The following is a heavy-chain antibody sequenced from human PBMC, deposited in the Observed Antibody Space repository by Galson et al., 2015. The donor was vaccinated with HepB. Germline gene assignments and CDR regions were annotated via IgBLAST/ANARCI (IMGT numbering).Heavy chain of an antibody. Sequence: SVKVSCKASGYSFINYGISWVRQAPGQGLEWMGWTSAYNGNKQYALKFQGRVTMTTDTSTSTAYMELRNLRSDDMAIYYCARGGSENYYIDYWGQGTLVTVSS. D-gene: IGHD3-10*01. CDR1: GYSFINYG. V-gene: IGHV1-18*03. J-gene: IGHJ4*02. CDR2: TSAYNGNK. CDR3: ARGGSENYYIDY.